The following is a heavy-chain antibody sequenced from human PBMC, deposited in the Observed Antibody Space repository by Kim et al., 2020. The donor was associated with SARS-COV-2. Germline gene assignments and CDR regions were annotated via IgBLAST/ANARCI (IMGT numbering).Heavy chain of an antibody. CDR1: GYAFPNYG. V-gene: IGHV1-18*01. CDR2: ISAYNGNP. J-gene: IGHJ5*02. CDR3: ARDRQYSNAGYSHH. D-gene: IGHD5-18*01. Sequence: ASVKVSCKASGYAFPNYGINWVRQAPGQGLEWMGWISAYNGNPNYAQKFQDRVTMTVDRSTSTAYLEVRSLRSDETAVYYCARDRQYSNAGYSHHWGQGT.